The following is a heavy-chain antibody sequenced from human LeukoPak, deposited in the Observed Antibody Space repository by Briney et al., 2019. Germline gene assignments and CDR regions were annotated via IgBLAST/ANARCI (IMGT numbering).Heavy chain of an antibody. D-gene: IGHD4-23*01. CDR2: IYYSGST. J-gene: IGHJ6*03. CDR3: ARLRVVTPRAFYYYYYMDV. Sequence: SETLSLTCAVSGGSISSNSYYWGWIRQPPGKGLEWIGSIYYSGSTNYNPSLKSRVTISVDTSKNQFSLKLSSVTAADTAVYYCARLRVVTPRAFYYYYYMDVWGKGTTVTISS. V-gene: IGHV4-39*07. CDR1: GGSISSNSYY.